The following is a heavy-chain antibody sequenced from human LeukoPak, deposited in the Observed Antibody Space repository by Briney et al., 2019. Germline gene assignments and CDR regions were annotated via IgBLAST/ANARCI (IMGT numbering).Heavy chain of an antibody. CDR1: GYTLNDIS. Sequence: GASVKVPCKISGYTLNDISVHWVRQPPGKGLEWMGGVDPDDGQRVYAQRFQGRVTMTEDTSTNTAYMELSRLRSEDTAVYFCAAVSGHYTLLDAWGQGTRVIVSS. J-gene: IGHJ5*02. CDR3: AAVSGHYTLLDA. CDR2: VDPDDGQR. V-gene: IGHV1-24*01. D-gene: IGHD4-11*01.